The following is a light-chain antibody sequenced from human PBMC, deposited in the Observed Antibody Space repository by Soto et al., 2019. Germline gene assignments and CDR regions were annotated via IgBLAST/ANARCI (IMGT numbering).Light chain of an antibody. V-gene: IGLV2-14*01. CDR3: SSYTSSSSWV. CDR2: EVS. CDR1: SSDVGGYNF. J-gene: IGLJ3*02. Sequence: QSALTQPASVSGSPGQSITISCTGTSSDVGGYNFVSWYQQHPGKAPKVMIYEVSNRPSGVSNRFSGSKSGNTASLTISGLQAEDEADYYCSSYTSSSSWVFGGATKLTVL.